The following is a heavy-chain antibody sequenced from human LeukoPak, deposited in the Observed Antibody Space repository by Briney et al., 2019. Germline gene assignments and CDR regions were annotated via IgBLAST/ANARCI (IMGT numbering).Heavy chain of an antibody. J-gene: IGHJ4*02. D-gene: IGHD1-14*01. Sequence: GRSLRLSCAASGFTFDDYAMHWVRQAPGKGLAWVSGISWSSGSIGYADSVKGRFTISRDNAKNSLYLQMNSLRAEDMALYYCAASIAGGDYWGQGTLVTVSS. CDR1: GFTFDDYA. CDR3: AASIAGGDY. CDR2: ISWSSGSI. V-gene: IGHV3-9*03.